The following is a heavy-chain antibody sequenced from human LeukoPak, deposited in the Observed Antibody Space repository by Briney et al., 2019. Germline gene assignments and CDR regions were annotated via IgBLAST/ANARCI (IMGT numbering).Heavy chain of an antibody. CDR1: GFTYSGYA. Sequence: PGGSLRLSCAASGFTYSGYAMTWVRQAPGKGLEWVSNISGSGSSTHYADSMKGLFSISRDNSNNALYLQMNSLRAEDTAVYFCAKGRYFGEHYFDCWGQGTLVTVSS. CDR2: ISGSGSST. CDR3: AKGRYFGEHYFDC. V-gene: IGHV3-23*01. J-gene: IGHJ4*02. D-gene: IGHD3-10*01.